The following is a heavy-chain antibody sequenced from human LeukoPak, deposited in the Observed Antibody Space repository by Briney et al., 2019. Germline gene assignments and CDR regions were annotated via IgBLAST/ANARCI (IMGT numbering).Heavy chain of an antibody. CDR3: ARRSSYYDSSGYLIEPFDY. Sequence: PSETLSLTCAVSGGSISSSNWWSWVRQPPGKGLEWIGEIYHSGSTNYNPSLKSRVTISVDKSKNQFSLKLSSVTAADTAVYYCARRSSYYDSSGYLIEPFDYWGQGTLVTVSS. V-gene: IGHV4-4*02. D-gene: IGHD3-22*01. CDR2: IYHSGST. J-gene: IGHJ4*02. CDR1: GGSISSSNW.